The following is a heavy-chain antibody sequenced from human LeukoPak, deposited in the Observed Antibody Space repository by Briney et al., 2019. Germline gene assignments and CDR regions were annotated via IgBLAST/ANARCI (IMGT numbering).Heavy chain of an antibody. J-gene: IGHJ4*02. V-gene: IGHV4-30-2*01. CDR2: IYHSGST. Sequence: SETLYLTCAVSGGSISSGGYSWSWIRQPPGKGLEWIGYIYHSGSTYYNPSLKSRVTRSVDRSKNQFSLKLSSVTAADTAVYYCARNLYCSSTCCSPGTFDYRGQGTLVTVSS. CDR1: GGSISSGGYS. D-gene: IGHD2-2*01. CDR3: ARNLYCSSTCCSPGTFDY.